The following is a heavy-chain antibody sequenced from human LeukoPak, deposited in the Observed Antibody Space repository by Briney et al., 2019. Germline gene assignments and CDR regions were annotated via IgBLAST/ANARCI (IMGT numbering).Heavy chain of an antibody. J-gene: IGHJ6*02. Sequence: GGSLRLSCAASGFTFSSYDMHWVRQATGKGLEWVSAIGTAGDTYYPGSVKGRFTISRENAKNSLYLQMNSLRAGDTAVYYCARRPTAAAGKDYYYGMDVWGQGTTVTVSS. D-gene: IGHD6-13*01. V-gene: IGHV3-13*01. CDR2: IGTAGDT. CDR3: ARRPTAAAGKDYYYGMDV. CDR1: GFTFSSYD.